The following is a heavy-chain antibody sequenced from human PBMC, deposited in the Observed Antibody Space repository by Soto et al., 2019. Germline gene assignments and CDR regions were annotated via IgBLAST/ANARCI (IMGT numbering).Heavy chain of an antibody. J-gene: IGHJ6*03. Sequence: ASVKVSCKASGYTFTGYYMHWVRQAPGQGLEWMGWINPNSGGTNYAQKFQGWVTMTRDTSISTAYMELSRLRSDDTAVYYCARGGTDIVVVPAAKYYYYYYMDVWGKGTTVTVSS. D-gene: IGHD2-2*01. CDR2: INPNSGGT. V-gene: IGHV1-2*04. CDR3: ARGGTDIVVVPAAKYYYYYYMDV. CDR1: GYTFTGYY.